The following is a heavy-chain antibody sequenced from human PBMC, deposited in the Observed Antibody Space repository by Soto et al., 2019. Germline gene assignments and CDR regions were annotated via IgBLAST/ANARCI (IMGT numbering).Heavy chain of an antibody. V-gene: IGHV3-7*05. Sequence: GGSLRLSCAASGFTFSSYWMSWVRQAPGKGLEWVANIKQDGSEKYYVDSVKGRFTISRDNAKNSLYLEMNSLGAEDTAVYYCAREKSYSSSWYCNYWGQGTLVTVSS. J-gene: IGHJ4*02. CDR1: GFTFSSYW. CDR2: IKQDGSEK. CDR3: AREKSYSSSWYCNY. D-gene: IGHD6-13*01.